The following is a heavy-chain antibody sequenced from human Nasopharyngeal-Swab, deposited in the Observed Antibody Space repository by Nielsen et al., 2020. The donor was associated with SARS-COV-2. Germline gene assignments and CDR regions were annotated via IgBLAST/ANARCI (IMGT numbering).Heavy chain of an antibody. D-gene: IGHD3-3*01. CDR3: AKDQGLLNPYFDY. CDR1: GFTFSSYA. V-gene: IGHV3-23*01. Sequence: GESLKISCAASGFTFSSYAMSWVRQAPGKGLEWVSAISGSGAITYYADSVKGRFTISRDNSKNTLYLQMNSLRAEDTALYYCAKDQGLLNPYFDYWGQGTLVTVSS. CDR2: ISGSGAIT. J-gene: IGHJ4*02.